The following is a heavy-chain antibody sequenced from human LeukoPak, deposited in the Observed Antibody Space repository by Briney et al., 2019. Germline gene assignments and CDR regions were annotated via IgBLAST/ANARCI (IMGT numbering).Heavy chain of an antibody. J-gene: IGHJ4*02. D-gene: IGHD6-6*01. CDR1: GFTFRSYW. CDR3: AREYSSSSCGY. V-gene: IGHV3-7*01. CDR2: IKQDGSEK. Sequence: PGGSLRLSCAASGFTFRSYWMSWVRQAPGKGLEWVANIKQDGSEKYYVDSVKGRLTISRDNAKNSLYLQMNSLRAEDTAVYYCAREYSSSSCGYWGQGTLVTVSS.